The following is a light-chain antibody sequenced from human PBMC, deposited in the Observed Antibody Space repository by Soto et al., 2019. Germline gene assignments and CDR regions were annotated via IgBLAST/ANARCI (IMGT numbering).Light chain of an antibody. CDR2: PGS. CDR1: QGISNW. V-gene: IGKV1-12*01. CDR3: QQANSFPLT. J-gene: IGKJ4*01. Sequence: DIQMTQSPSSVSASAGDRVSITCRASQGISNWLAWYQQKPGRAPKLLIYPGSSLQSGVPSRFSGTGSGTDFTLTISSLQPEDVATYYCQQANSFPLTFGGGTKVEIK.